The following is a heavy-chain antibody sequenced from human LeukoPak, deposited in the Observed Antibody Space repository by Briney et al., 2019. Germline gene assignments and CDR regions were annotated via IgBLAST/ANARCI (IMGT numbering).Heavy chain of an antibody. D-gene: IGHD2-2*02. CDR2: FDPEDGGT. Sequence: ASVKVSCKVSGYTLTELSMHWVRQAPGKGLEWMGGFDPEDGGTIYAQKFQGRVTMTEDTSTDTAYMELSSLRSEDTAVYYCATLFPRVVPAAIGVEQGNRWFDPWGQGTLVTVSS. J-gene: IGHJ5*02. V-gene: IGHV1-24*01. CDR1: GYTLTELS. CDR3: ATLFPRVVPAAIGVEQGNRWFDP.